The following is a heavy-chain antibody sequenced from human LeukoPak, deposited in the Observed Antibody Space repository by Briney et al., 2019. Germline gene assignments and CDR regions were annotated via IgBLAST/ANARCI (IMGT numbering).Heavy chain of an antibody. V-gene: IGHV3-48*03. CDR2: ISSSGRNI. CDR1: GFTFSSYE. D-gene: IGHD5-18*01. CDR3: ARDLVQLWSKDY. J-gene: IGHJ4*02. Sequence: PVGSLRLSCAASGFTFSSYEFNWVRQAPGKGLEWVSYISSSGRNIYYADSVKGRFTISRDNAKNSLYLQMNSLRAEDTAVYYCARDLVQLWSKDYWGQGTLVTVSS.